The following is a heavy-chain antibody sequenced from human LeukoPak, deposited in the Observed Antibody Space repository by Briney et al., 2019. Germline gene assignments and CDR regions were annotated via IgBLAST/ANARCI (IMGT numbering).Heavy chain of an antibody. Sequence: ASVKVSCKASGYTFTSYDINWVRQATGQGLEWMGWMNPNSGNTGYAQKFQGRVTMTRNTSISTAYMELSSLRSEDTAVYYCARGKRLRRTVYYYMDVWGKGTTVTVSS. CDR2: MNPNSGNT. J-gene: IGHJ6*03. V-gene: IGHV1-8*01. CDR3: ARGKRLRRTVYYYMDV. D-gene: IGHD5-12*01. CDR1: GYTFTSYD.